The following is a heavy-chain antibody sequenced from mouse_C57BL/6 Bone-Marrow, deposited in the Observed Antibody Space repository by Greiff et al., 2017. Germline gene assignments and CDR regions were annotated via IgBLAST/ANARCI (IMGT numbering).Heavy chain of an antibody. V-gene: IGHV1-53*01. CDR2: INPSNGGT. D-gene: IGHD2-4*01. Sequence: QVQLQQPGTELVKPGASVKLSCKASGYTFTSYWMHWVKQRPGQGLEWIGNINPSNGGTNYNEKFKSKATLTVDKSSSTAYMQLSSLTSEDSAVYYCARARSYDDYDVGYFDVWGTGTTVTVSS. J-gene: IGHJ1*03. CDR3: ARARSYDDYDVGYFDV. CDR1: GYTFTSYW.